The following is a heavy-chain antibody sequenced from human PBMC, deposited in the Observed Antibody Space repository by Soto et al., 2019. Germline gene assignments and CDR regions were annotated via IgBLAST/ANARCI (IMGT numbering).Heavy chain of an antibody. J-gene: IGHJ6*02. Sequence: SETLSLTCAVSDGSISSSNWWRCVRQPPGKGLEWIGEIYHSGSTNYNLSLKSRVTISVDKSKNQFSLKLSSVTAADTAVYYCARVSGSYYYGMDVWGQGTTVTGSS. CDR1: DGSISSSNW. CDR3: ARVSGSYYYGMDV. D-gene: IGHD1-26*01. CDR2: IYHSGST. V-gene: IGHV4-4*02.